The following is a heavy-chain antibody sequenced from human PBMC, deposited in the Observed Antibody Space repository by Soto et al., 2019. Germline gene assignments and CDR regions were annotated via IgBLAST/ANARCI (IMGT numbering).Heavy chain of an antibody. CDR1: GGSISSYY. Sequence: PSETLSLTCTVSGGSISSYYWSWIRQPTGKGLEWIGYIYYSGSTNYNPSLKSRVTISVDTSKNQFSLKLSSVTAADTAVYYCAREFSSSSGGAYYYYYMDVWGKGTTVTVSS. D-gene: IGHD6-6*01. J-gene: IGHJ6*03. CDR2: IYYSGST. V-gene: IGHV4-59*01. CDR3: AREFSSSSGGAYYYYYMDV.